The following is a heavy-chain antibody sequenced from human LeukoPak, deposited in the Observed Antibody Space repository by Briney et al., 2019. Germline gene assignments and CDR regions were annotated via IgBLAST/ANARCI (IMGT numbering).Heavy chain of an antibody. J-gene: IGHJ4*02. D-gene: IGHD2-15*01. CDR1: GFTLTSVW. Sequence: GGSLRLSCAASGFTLTSVWIGWARQAPGKGLDWVANIKQDGSEKDYVDSVKGRSTISRDNAKNSLYLQMNSLRAEDTAVSNCARDSALYCSGGSCTDYWGQGSLVTVSS. CDR2: IKQDGSEK. V-gene: IGHV3-7*01. CDR3: ARDSALYCSGGSCTDY.